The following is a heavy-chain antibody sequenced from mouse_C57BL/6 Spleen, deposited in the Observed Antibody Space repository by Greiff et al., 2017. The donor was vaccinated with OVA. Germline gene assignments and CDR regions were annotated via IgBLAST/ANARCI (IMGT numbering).Heavy chain of an antibody. V-gene: IGHV1-75*01. CDR2: IFPGSGST. CDR3: AIPYDGYLNWYFDV. J-gene: IGHJ1*03. CDR1: GYTFTDYY. Sequence: QVQLQQSGPELVKPGASVKISCKASGYTFTDYYINWVKQRPGQGLEWIGWIFPGSGSTYYNEKFKGKATLTVDKSSSTAYMLLSSLTSEDSAVYFCAIPYDGYLNWYFDVWGTGTTVTVSS. D-gene: IGHD2-3*01.